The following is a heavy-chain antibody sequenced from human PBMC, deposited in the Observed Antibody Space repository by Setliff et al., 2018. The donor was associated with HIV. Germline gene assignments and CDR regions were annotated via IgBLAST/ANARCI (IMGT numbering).Heavy chain of an antibody. Sequence: SETLSLTCAVYGGSFHSYYWTWIRQSPGKGLEWIGEITDSGVTNYHPSLKSRVTISLDPSKNQFTLRLTSVTAADAAIYYCARVKAYFRYHFYFYMDTWGKGTTVTVSS. CDR1: GGSFHSYY. V-gene: IGHV4-34*01. CDR3: ARVKAYFRYHFYFYMDT. CDR2: ITDSGVT. D-gene: IGHD3-16*01. J-gene: IGHJ6*03.